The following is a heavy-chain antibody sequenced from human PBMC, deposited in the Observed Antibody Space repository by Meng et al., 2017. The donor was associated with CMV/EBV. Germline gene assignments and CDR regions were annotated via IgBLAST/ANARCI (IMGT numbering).Heavy chain of an antibody. V-gene: IGHV4-4*07. Sequence: QVQLQESGPGLVKPSETLSLTCTVSGGSISSYYWSWIRQPAGKGLEWIGRIYTSGSTNYNPPLKSRVTMSVDTSKNQFSLKLSSVTAADTAVYYCARAAVDLSKDYFDYWGQGTLVTVSS. CDR3: ARAAVDLSKDYFDY. CDR1: GGSISSYY. CDR2: IYTSGST. D-gene: IGHD2-15*01. J-gene: IGHJ4*02.